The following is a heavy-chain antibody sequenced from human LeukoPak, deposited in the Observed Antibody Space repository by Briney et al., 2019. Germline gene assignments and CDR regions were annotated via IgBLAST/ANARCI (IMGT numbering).Heavy chain of an antibody. D-gene: IGHD3-22*01. Sequence: GGSLRLSCAASGFTFSSYWMHWVRQAPGKGLVWVSRINSDGSSTSYADSVKGRFTISRDNAKNTLYLQLNSLRAEDTAVYYCAKWYYYDRSGYYYYYYGMDVWGQGTTVTVSS. CDR2: INSDGSST. CDR1: GFTFSSYW. J-gene: IGHJ6*02. V-gene: IGHV3-74*01. CDR3: AKWYYYDRSGYYYYYYGMDV.